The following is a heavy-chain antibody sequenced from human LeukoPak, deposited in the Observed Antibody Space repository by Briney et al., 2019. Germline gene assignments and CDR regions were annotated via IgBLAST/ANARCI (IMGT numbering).Heavy chain of an antibody. CDR2: ISSSSSYT. CDR1: GFTFSDYY. V-gene: IGHV3-11*05. CDR3: ARDSGYSGYSDY. Sequence: KPGGSLRLSCAASGFTFSDYYMSWIRQAPGKGLEWVSYISSSSSYTDYADSVKGRFTISRDNAKNSLNLQMNSLRAEDTAVYYCARDSGYSGYSDYWGQGTLDTVSS. D-gene: IGHD5-12*01. J-gene: IGHJ4*02.